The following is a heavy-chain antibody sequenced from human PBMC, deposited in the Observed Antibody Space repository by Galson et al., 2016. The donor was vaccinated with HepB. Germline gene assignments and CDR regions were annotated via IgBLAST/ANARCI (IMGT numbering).Heavy chain of an antibody. Sequence: SLRLSCAASGFTFSNAWMSWVRQAPGKGLEWVSVIYSGGNTYYADSVKGRFTISRDNSKNTLYLQMNSLRAEDTAVYYCARGFRLGDLSSPRERDAFDMWGQGTMVTVSS. D-gene: IGHD3-16*02. CDR1: GFTFSNAW. CDR3: ARGFRLGDLSSPRERDAFDM. J-gene: IGHJ3*02. CDR2: IYSGGNT. V-gene: IGHV3-53*01.